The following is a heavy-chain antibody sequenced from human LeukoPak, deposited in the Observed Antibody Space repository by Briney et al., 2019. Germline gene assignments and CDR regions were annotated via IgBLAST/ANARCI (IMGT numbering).Heavy chain of an antibody. V-gene: IGHV3-21*01. Sequence: PGRSLRLSCAASGFTFSSYSMNWVRQAPGKGLEWVSSISSSSSYIYYADSVKGRFTISRDNAKNSLYLQMNSLRAEDTAVYYCARKSSGWTTFDYWGQGTLVTVSS. D-gene: IGHD6-19*01. J-gene: IGHJ4*02. CDR3: ARKSSGWTTFDY. CDR1: GFTFSSYS. CDR2: ISSSSSYI.